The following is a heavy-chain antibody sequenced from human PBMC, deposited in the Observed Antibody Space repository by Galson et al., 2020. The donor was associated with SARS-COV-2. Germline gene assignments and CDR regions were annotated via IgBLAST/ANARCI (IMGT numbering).Heavy chain of an antibody. CDR2: IYSDGSST. CDR3: ARGDMGNDYFDY. CDR1: GFTFSSYW. Sequence: GGSLRLSCAASGFTFSSYWMHWVRQAPGKGLVWVSRIYSDGSSTSYAYSVKGRFTISGDNAKNTLYLQMNSLRAEDTAVYYCARGDMGNDYFDYWGQGTLVTVSS. V-gene: IGHV3-74*01. D-gene: IGHD7-27*01. J-gene: IGHJ4*02.